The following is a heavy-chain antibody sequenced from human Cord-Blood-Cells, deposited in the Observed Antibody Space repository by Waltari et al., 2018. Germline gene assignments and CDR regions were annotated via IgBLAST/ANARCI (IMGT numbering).Heavy chain of an antibody. D-gene: IGHD5-12*01. J-gene: IGHJ6*02. Sequence: VQLVQSGAEVKKPGSSVKVSCKASGGTFSSYAISWVRQAPGQGLEWMGGMIAIFGTGSYAEKFEGRGTITADESTSTAYMELSSLRSEDTAVYYCARVDGRYGGYVDGMDVWGQGTTVTVSS. CDR3: ARVDGRYGGYVDGMDV. CDR2: MIAIFGTG. V-gene: IGHV1-69*01. CDR1: GGTFSSYA.